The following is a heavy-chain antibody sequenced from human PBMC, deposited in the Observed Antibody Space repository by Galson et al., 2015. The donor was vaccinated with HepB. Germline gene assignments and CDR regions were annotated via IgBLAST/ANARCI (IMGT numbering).Heavy chain of an antibody. CDR1: GFTFSSYS. V-gene: IGHV3-48*04. J-gene: IGHJ4*02. Sequence: SLRLSSAASGFTFSSYSMNWVRQAPGKGLEWVSYISSSSSTIYYADSVKGRFTISRDNAKNSLYLQMNSLRAEDTAVYYCARDSSGWYGGVGYYFDYWGQGTLVTVSS. CDR2: ISSSSSTI. CDR3: ARDSSGWYGGVGYYFDY. D-gene: IGHD6-19*01.